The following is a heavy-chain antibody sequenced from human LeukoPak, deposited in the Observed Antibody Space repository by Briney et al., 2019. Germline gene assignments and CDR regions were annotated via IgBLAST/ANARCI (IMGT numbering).Heavy chain of an antibody. V-gene: IGHV1-3*01. CDR1: GYTLTSYA. D-gene: IGHD6-19*01. CDR2: INAGNGNT. Sequence: ASVKVSCKASGYTLTSYAMHWVRQAPGQRLEWMGWINAGNGNTKYSQKFQGRVTITRDTSASTAYMELSSLRSEDTAVYYCARGVGREWLVPGYWGQGTLVTVSS. J-gene: IGHJ4*02. CDR3: ARGVGREWLVPGY.